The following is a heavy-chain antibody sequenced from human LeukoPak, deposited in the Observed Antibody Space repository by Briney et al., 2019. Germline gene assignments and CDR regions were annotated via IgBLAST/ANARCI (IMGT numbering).Heavy chain of an antibody. CDR1: GGSISSYY. V-gene: IGHV4-59*08. Sequence: SETLSLTCTVSGGSISSYYWSWIRQPPGKGLEWIGYIYYSGSTNYNPSLNSRVTISVDTSKNQFSLKLSSVTAADTAVYYCARRSYFWSPYGMDVWGQGTTVTVSS. CDR2: IYYSGST. CDR3: ARRSYFWSPYGMDV. J-gene: IGHJ6*02. D-gene: IGHD3-3*01.